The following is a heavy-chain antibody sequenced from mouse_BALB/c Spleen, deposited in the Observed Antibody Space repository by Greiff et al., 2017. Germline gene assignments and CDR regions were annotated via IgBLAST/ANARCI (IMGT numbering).Heavy chain of an antibody. Sequence: DVQLQESGAELVRPGALVKLSCKASGFNIKDYYMHWVKQRPEQGLEWIGWIDPENGNTIYDPKFQGKASITADTSSNTAYLQLSSLTSEDTAVYYCARRGYDAMDYWGQGTSVTVSS. V-gene: IGHV14-1*02. J-gene: IGHJ4*01. CDR1: GFNIKDYY. CDR3: ARRGYDAMDY. CDR2: IDPENGNT.